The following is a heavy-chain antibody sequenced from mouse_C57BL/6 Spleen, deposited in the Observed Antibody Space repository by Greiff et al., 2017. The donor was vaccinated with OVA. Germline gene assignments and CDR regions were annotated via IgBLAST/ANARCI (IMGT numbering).Heavy chain of an antibody. CDR3: ARGDGSSPLYDY. D-gene: IGHD1-1*01. CDR1: GYTFTSYW. Sequence: QVQLQQPGAELVRPGSSVKLSCKASGYTFTSYWMHWVKQRPIQGLEWIGNIDPSDSETHYNQKFKDKATLTVDKSSSTAYTQLSSLTSEDSAVYYCARGDGSSPLYDYWGQGTTLTVSS. J-gene: IGHJ2*01. V-gene: IGHV1-52*01. CDR2: IDPSDSET.